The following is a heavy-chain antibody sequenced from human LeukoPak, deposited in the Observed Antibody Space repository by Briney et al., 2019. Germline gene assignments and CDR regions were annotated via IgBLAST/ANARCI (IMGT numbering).Heavy chain of an antibody. V-gene: IGHV1-3*03. CDR3: ARSYDFWSGYYHADNWFDP. CDR1: GYTFTSYA. D-gene: IGHD3-3*01. Sequence: ASVNVSCKASGYTFTSYAMHWVRQAPGQRLEWMGWINAGNGNTKYSQEFQGRVTITRDTSASTAYMELSSLRSEDMAVYYCARSYDFWSGYYHADNWFDPWGQGTLVTVSS. CDR2: INAGNGNT. J-gene: IGHJ5*02.